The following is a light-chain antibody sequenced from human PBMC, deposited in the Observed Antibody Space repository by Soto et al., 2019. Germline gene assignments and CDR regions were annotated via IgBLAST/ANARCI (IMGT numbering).Light chain of an antibody. Sequence: QSALTQAPSASGSPGQSVTISCAGTSNDVGRFNYVSWYQRHPGKAPKLIIYEVNKRPSGVPDRFSGSKSGNTASLTVSGLQAEDEADYFCSPFVHGPSYVLGTGTKVTVL. J-gene: IGLJ1*01. CDR3: SPFVHGPSYV. CDR1: SNDVGRFNY. V-gene: IGLV2-8*01. CDR2: EVN.